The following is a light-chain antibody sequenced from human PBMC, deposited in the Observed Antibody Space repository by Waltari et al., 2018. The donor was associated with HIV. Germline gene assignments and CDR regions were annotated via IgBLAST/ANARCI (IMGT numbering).Light chain of an antibody. Sequence: QSVLTQPPSASGTPGQRVTISCSGSRSNIGSNYVYWYQQLPGTAPKLLIYRNNQRPSGVPDRFSGSKSGTSASLSISGLRSEDEADYYCAAWDDSLIGFWVFGGGTKLTVL. V-gene: IGLV1-47*01. CDR2: RNN. J-gene: IGLJ3*02. CDR3: AAWDDSLIGFWV. CDR1: RSNIGSNY.